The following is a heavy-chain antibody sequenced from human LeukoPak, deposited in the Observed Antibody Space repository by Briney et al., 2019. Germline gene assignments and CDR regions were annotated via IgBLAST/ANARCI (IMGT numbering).Heavy chain of an antibody. CDR3: ARGYTKDMTSVTHFDY. Sequence: GGSLRLSCAASGYTFTSYAMNWVRQAPGQGLEWMGWINTNTGNPTYAQGFTGRFVFSLDTSVSTAYLQTSSLKAEDTAVYYCARGYTKDMTSVTHFDYWGQGTLVTVSS. CDR2: INTNTGNP. CDR1: GYTFTSYA. D-gene: IGHD4-17*01. V-gene: IGHV7-4-1*02. J-gene: IGHJ4*02.